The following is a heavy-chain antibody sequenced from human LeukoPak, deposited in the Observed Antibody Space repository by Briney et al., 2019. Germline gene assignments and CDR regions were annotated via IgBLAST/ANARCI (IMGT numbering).Heavy chain of an antibody. J-gene: IGHJ4*02. D-gene: IGHD3-9*01. V-gene: IGHV1-18*01. CDR3: ARDGPYDILTGYHDY. Sequence: ASVKVSFKAPSYTFTSYGISWVRQAPGQGLEWMGWISAYNGNTNYAQKLQGRVTMTTDTSTSTAYMELRSLRSDDTAVYYCARDGPYDILTGYHDYWGQGTLVTVSS. CDR2: ISAYNGNT. CDR1: SYTFTSYG.